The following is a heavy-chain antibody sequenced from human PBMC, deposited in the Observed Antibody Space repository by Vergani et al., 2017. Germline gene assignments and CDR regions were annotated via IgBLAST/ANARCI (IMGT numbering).Heavy chain of an antibody. Sequence: EVHLVESGGGLVQPGRSLRLSCSGSGFTLGAYAMTWVRKAPGKGLEWVSFIWSKPYGGTTEYAASVKVRFTSSRDDSKSIAYLQMSSLKAEDTAVYYCTIDRLYDSYAYFDYWCQGTLVTVSP. V-gene: IGHV3-49*04. D-gene: IGHD3-16*01. CDR2: IWSKPYGGTT. CDR1: GFTLGAYA. J-gene: IGHJ4*02. CDR3: TIDRLYDSYAYFDY.